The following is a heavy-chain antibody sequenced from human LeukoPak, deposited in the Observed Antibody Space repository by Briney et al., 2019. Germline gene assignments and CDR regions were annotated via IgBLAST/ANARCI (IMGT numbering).Heavy chain of an antibody. CDR2: ISYDGSNK. CDR3: ARDGEVTAAGYYFDY. J-gene: IGHJ4*02. D-gene: IGHD6-13*01. Sequence: GRSLRLSCAAPGFTFSSYAMHWVRQAPGKGLDXXXXISYDGSNKYYADSVKGRFTISRDNSKNTLYLQMNSLRAEDTAVYYCARDGEVTAAGYYFDYWGQGTLVTVSS. V-gene: IGHV3-30*04. CDR1: GFTFSSYA.